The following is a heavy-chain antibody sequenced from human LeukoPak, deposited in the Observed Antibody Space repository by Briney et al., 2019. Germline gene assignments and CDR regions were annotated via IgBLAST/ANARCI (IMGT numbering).Heavy chain of an antibody. D-gene: IGHD1-26*01. CDR1: GASISNYY. CDR2: IYYTGST. J-gene: IGHJ4*02. CDR3: ARAKWGYYLEF. V-gene: IGHV4-59*01. Sequence: PSETLSLTCTVSGASISNYYWTWIRQPPGKGLEWIGHIYYTGSTFYSPSLKSRLTISIDTSKNQCSLRLSSVTAADTAVYYCARAKWGYYLEFWGQGTPVTVSS.